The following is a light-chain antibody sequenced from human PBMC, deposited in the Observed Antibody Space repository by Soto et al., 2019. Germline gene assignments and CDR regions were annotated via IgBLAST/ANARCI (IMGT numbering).Light chain of an antibody. CDR1: QGISSY. Sequence: DIQLTQSPSFLSASVGDRVTISCRASQGISSYLAWYQQKPGKAPKLLIYAASTLQSGVPSRFSGSGSGTEFTRTSSSLQPEDFATYYCQQLNSYPLTCGVGTKVEIK. CDR3: QQLNSYPLT. V-gene: IGKV1-9*01. CDR2: AAS. J-gene: IGKJ4*01.